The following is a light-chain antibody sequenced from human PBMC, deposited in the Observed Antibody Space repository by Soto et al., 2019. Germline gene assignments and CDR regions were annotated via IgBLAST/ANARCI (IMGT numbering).Light chain of an antibody. V-gene: IGKV2-30*01. Sequence: DVVMTQSPLSLPVTLGQSACISCTSSQSLVYSDGNTYLNWLQQRPGQSPRRLIYKVFNRDSGVPDRFSGSASGSEFTLTISRVEAEDIGVYYCMQTAHWPYTFGRGTKVDIK. CDR2: KVF. J-gene: IGKJ2*01. CDR3: MQTAHWPYT. CDR1: QSLVYSDGNTY.